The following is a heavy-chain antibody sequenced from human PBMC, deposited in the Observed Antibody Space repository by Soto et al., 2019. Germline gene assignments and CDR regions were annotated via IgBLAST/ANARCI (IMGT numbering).Heavy chain of an antibody. CDR2: IYYSGST. CDR1: GGSISSYY. V-gene: IGHV4-59*01. D-gene: IGHD3-3*01. J-gene: IGHJ6*02. CDR3: ARGGFWSGYSYYYGMDV. Sequence: SETLCLTCTISGGSISSYYWSWIRQPPGKGLEWIGYIYYSGSTNYNPSLKSRVTISVDTSKNQFSLKLSSVTAADTAVYYCARGGFWSGYSYYYGMDVWVQGTAVNVS.